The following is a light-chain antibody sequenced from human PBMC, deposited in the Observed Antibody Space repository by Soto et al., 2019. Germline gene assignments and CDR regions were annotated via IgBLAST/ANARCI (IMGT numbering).Light chain of an antibody. CDR1: QSILYSSNNRNY. CDR3: QQYYTTPYT. Sequence: DIVMTQSPESLAVSLGERATINCKSSQSILYSSNNRNYLAWYQQKPGQPPKLLIYWASTRESGVPARFSGSGSGTDFTLTISSLQAEDVAVYYCQQYYTTPYTFGQGTKLEI. V-gene: IGKV4-1*01. CDR2: WAS. J-gene: IGKJ2*01.